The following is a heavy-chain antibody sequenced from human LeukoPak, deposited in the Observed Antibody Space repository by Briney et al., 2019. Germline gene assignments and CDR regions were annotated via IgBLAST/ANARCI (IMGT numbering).Heavy chain of an antibody. V-gene: IGHV4-4*07. Sequence: SETLSLTCTVSGGSIGGYSWTWIRQSTGKGLEWIGRVFTSGITAYNPSLNSRVTMSVDTSDKHFSLNLTSVTVADTAVYYCAREYIVGGTPYFYYVDVWGKGTTVTVSS. J-gene: IGHJ6*03. CDR3: AREYIVGGTPYFYYVDV. CDR2: VFTSGIT. CDR1: GGSIGGYS. D-gene: IGHD1-26*01.